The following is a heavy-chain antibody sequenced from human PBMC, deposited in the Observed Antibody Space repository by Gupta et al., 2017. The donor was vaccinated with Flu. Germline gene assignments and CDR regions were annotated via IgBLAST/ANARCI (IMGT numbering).Heavy chain of an antibody. CDR2: IYYSGRT. V-gene: IGHV4-59*01. D-gene: IGHD1-26*01. CDR3: ARVMNQGRPKVRDAFDI. Sequence: QVQLQESGPGLVKPSETLSLTCTVSGGSISSYYWSWIRQPPGKGLEGSGYIYYSGRTNYKTSSKRRVTISVETSKNHGALKRISVTAAEKAVDYCARVMNQGRPKVRDAFDIGGQGTMVTVSS. CDR1: GGSISSYY. J-gene: IGHJ3*02.